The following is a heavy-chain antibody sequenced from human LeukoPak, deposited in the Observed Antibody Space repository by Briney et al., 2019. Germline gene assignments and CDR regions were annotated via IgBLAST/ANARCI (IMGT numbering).Heavy chain of an antibody. Sequence: PGGSLRLSCAASGFTFSIYWMSWVRQVPGKGLEWVANITQDGSEKYYVDSVKGRFTISRDNAKKTLHLQMNSLRAEDTAVYYCAREGNYYVSWGQGTLVTVSS. CDR1: GFTFSIYW. V-gene: IGHV3-7*01. J-gene: IGHJ4*02. CDR3: AREGNYYVS. CDR2: ITQDGSEK.